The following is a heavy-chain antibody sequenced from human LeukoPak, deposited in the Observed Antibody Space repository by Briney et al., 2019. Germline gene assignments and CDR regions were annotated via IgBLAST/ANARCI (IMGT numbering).Heavy chain of an antibody. CDR1: GFTFSSYE. CDR3: ARDGALWFGSRPSKFDY. D-gene: IGHD3-10*01. CDR2: ISSSGRII. Sequence: PGGSLRLSCAASGFTFSSYEMNWVRQAPGKGLEWVSYISSSGRIIYYADSVKGRFTISRDNAKNSLYLQMSSLRAEDTAVYYCARDGALWFGSRPSKFDYWGQGTLVTVSS. J-gene: IGHJ4*02. V-gene: IGHV3-48*03.